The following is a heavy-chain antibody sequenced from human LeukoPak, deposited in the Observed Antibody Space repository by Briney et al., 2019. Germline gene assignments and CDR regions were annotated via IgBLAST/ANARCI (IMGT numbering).Heavy chain of an antibody. Sequence: GASVKVSCKASGYTFTGYYMHWVRQAPGQGLEWMGWINPNSGGTNYAQKFQGRVTMTRDTSISTAYMELSRLRSDDTAVYYCASNPSDSGSYRNKYNWFDPWGQGTLVTVSS. V-gene: IGHV1-2*02. D-gene: IGHD1-26*01. J-gene: IGHJ5*02. CDR2: INPNSGGT. CDR1: GYTFTGYY. CDR3: ASNPSDSGSYRNKYNWFDP.